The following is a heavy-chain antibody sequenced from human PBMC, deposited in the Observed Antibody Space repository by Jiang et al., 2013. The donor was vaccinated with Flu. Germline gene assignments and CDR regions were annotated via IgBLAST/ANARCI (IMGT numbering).Heavy chain of an antibody. CDR1: GFTFRSYS. V-gene: IGHV3-48*02. CDR2: ISSSSSTI. D-gene: IGHD3-3*01. CDR3: ARDSGYYRNWYFDL. Sequence: GLVQPGGSLRLSCAASGFTFRSYSMNWVRQAPGKGLEWVSYISSSSSTIYYVDSVKGRFTISRDNAKNSLYLQMNSLRDEDTAVYYCARDSGYYRNWYFDLWGRGTLVTVSS. J-gene: IGHJ2*01.